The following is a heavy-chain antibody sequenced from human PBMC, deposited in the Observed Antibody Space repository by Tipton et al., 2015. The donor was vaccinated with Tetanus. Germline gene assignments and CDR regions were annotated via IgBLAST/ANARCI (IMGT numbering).Heavy chain of an antibody. CDR2: ISGSGGST. V-gene: IGHV3-23*01. D-gene: IGHD3-10*01. CDR1: GFTFSSYA. CDR3: ANRFPRGFGFAY. J-gene: IGHJ4*02. Sequence: SLRLSCAASGFTFSSYAMSWVRQAPGKGLEWVSAISGSGGSTYYADSVKGRFTISRDNSKNTLYLQMNSLRAEDTAVYYCANRFPRGFGFAYWGQGPRVTVSS.